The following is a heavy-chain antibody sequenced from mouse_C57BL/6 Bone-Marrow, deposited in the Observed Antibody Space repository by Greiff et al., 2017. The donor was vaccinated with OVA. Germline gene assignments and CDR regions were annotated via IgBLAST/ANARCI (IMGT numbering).Heavy chain of an antibody. CDR1: GYSITSGYY. CDR3: ARGTTSVAGGFAY. J-gene: IGHJ3*01. D-gene: IGHD1-1*01. V-gene: IGHV3-6*01. CDR2: ISYDGSN. Sequence: EVQLQESGPGLVKPSQSLSLTCSVTGYSITSGYYWNWIRQFPGNKLEWMGYISYDGSNNYNPSLKNRISITRDTSKNQFFLKLNSVTTEDTATYYCARGTTSVAGGFAYWGQGTLVTVSA.